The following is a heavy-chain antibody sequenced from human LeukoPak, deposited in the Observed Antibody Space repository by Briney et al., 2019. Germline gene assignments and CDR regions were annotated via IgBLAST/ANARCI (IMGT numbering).Heavy chain of an antibody. Sequence: SETLSLTCAVYGGSFSGYYWSWIRQPPGNGLEWIGEINHSGSTNYNPSLKSRVTISVDTSKNQFSLKLSSVTAADTAVYYCARGGGNHRSGGSCYYGPYYFDYWGQGTLVTVSS. CDR3: ARGGGNHRSGGSCYYGPYYFDY. J-gene: IGHJ4*02. CDR1: GGSFSGYY. CDR2: INHSGST. V-gene: IGHV4-34*01. D-gene: IGHD2-15*01.